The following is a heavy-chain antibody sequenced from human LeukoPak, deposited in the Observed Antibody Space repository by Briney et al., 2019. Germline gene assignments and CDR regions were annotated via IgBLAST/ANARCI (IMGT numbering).Heavy chain of an antibody. CDR3: AKWVGKRNWFHP. Sequence: SETLSLTCTVSGGSISSGSYLWGCIRQSPGKGLGWIGSISYSGSTCYKPSLKSQVTVSVDTSTTHYPLKMSSVTAADTAVNYCAKWVGKRNWFHPWRQGTLVTVSS. V-gene: IGHV4-39*06. CDR1: GGSISSGSYL. CDR2: ISYSGST. J-gene: IGHJ5*02. D-gene: IGHD1-26*01.